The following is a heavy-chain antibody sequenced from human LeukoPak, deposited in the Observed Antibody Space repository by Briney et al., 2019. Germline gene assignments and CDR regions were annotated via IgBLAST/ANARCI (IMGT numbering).Heavy chain of an antibody. D-gene: IGHD1-26*01. CDR1: GFTFSSYA. V-gene: IGHV3-23*01. CDR2: ISGSGGST. CDR3: ATTREWEVRIDY. J-gene: IGHJ4*02. Sequence: PGGSLRLSCAASGFTFSSYAMSWVRQAPGKGLEWVSAISGSGGSTYYADSVKGRFTISRDNSKNTLYLQMNSLRAEDTAVYYCATTREWEVRIDYWGQGTLVTVSS.